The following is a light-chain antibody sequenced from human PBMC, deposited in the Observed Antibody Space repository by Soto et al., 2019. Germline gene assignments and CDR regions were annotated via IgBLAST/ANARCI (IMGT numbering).Light chain of an antibody. CDR1: QSVSSSY. CDR2: GAS. V-gene: IGKV3-20*01. J-gene: IGKJ1*01. CDR3: QQYGSSGWT. Sequence: ETVLTQSPGTLSLSPGERATLSCRASQSVSSSYLAWYQHKPGQAPRLLIYGASSRATGIPDRFSGIGSGTDFTLTINRLEPEDFAVYYCQQYGSSGWTFGQGTKVEIK.